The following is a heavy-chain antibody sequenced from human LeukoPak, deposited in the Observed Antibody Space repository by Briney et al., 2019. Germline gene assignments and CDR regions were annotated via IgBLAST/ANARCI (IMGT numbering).Heavy chain of an antibody. CDR2: IEGDGTEK. J-gene: IGHJ4*02. CDR1: GFTFSSYG. V-gene: IGHV3-7*04. CDR3: ARVYGDYVGY. Sequence: PGGSLRLSCAASGFTFSSYGMSWVRQAPGKGLEWVANIEGDGTEKYYVDSVKGRFTISRDNAKNSLHLQMNSLRAEDTAVYYCARVYGDYVGYWGQGTLVTVSS. D-gene: IGHD4-17*01.